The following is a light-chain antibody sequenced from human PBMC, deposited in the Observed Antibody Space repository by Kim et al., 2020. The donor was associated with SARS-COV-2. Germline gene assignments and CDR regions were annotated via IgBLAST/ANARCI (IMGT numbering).Light chain of an antibody. CDR3: QQRSNWPPALT. V-gene: IGKV3-11*01. J-gene: IGKJ4*01. Sequence: PGERATLSCRASQSVSTYLAWYQQKPGQAPRLLIYDASNRATGIPDRFSGSGSGTDFTLTISSLESEDFAVYYCQQRSNWPPALTFGGGTKL. CDR1: QSVSTY. CDR2: DAS.